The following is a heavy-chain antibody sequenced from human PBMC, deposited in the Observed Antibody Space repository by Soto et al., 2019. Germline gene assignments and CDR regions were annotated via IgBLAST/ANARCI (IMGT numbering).Heavy chain of an antibody. J-gene: IGHJ4*02. D-gene: IGHD3-22*01. CDR3: ASPPGYYYDSSGYLRVPYYFDY. CDR2: INTANGNT. V-gene: IGHV1-3*04. Sequence: ASVKVSCKTSGYTFTSYSIHWVRQAPGQRPEWMGWINTANGNTKYSQKFQGRVTITADESTSTAYMELSSLRSEDTAVYYCASPPGYYYDSSGYLRVPYYFDYWGQGTLVTVSS. CDR1: GYTFTSYS.